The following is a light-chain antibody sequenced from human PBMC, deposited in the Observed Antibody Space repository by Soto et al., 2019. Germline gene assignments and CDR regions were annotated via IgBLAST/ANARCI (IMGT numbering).Light chain of an antibody. Sequence: DIQMTQSPSSLSASVGDRVTITCRASESISTWSAWYQQKPGKAPKLLTYGASSLESGVPPRFSGDGSGTEFTLTISSLQRDDFGIYYCQQYSRLWSFGQGTKVDIK. J-gene: IGKJ1*01. V-gene: IGKV1-5*03. CDR1: ESISTW. CDR2: GAS. CDR3: QQYSRLWS.